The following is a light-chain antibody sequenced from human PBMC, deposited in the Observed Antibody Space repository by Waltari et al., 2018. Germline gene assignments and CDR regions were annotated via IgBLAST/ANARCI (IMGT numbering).Light chain of an antibody. V-gene: IGLV8-61*01. CDR3: LLHMGSAIA. CDR2: STD. CDR1: SGSVSTDHT. J-gene: IGLJ3*02. Sequence: QAVVSQQPSLSVPPGGTVTLTSALTSGSVSTDHTVSCLQQTPGQPPRTLIYSTDTPSSGVPSRFSGSILGKKAALTITGAQADDESDYFCLLHMGSAIAFGGGTKLTVL.